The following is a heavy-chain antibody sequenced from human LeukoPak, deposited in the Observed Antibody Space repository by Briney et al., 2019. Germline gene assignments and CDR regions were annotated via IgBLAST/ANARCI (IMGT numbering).Heavy chain of an antibody. Sequence: SETLSLTCAVYGGSFSGYYWSWIRQPPGKGLEWIGEINHSGSTNYNPSPKSRVTISVDTSKNQFSLKLSSVTAADTAVYYCASPEGYYYDSSGYYPNDAFDIWGQGTMVTVSS. CDR2: INHSGST. CDR1: GGSFSGYY. CDR3: ASPEGYYYDSSGYYPNDAFDI. D-gene: IGHD3-22*01. J-gene: IGHJ3*02. V-gene: IGHV4-34*01.